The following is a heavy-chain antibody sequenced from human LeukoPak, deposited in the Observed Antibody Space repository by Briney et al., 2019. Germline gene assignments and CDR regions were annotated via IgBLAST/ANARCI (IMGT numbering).Heavy chain of an antibody. Sequence: GGSLRLSWAASGFTFSSYSMNWVRQAPGKGLEWVSYISSSSSTIYYADSVKGRFTISRDNAKNSLYLQMNSLRDEDTAVYYCARDGGYNYYGSGSPRYYYYGMDVWGQGTTVTVSS. V-gene: IGHV3-48*02. CDR2: ISSSSSTI. D-gene: IGHD3-10*01. CDR1: GFTFSSYS. J-gene: IGHJ6*02. CDR3: ARDGGYNYYGSGSPRYYYYGMDV.